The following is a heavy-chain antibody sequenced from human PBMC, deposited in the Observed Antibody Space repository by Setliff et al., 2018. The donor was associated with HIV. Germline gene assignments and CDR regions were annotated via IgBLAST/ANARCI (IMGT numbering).Heavy chain of an antibody. V-gene: IGHV4-59*08. CDR2: IYYSGDS. CDR3: ARFARDPTD. Sequence: SETLSLTCTVSGASITSSYWTWIRQSPGRGLEYLGYIYYSGDSNYSPSLKSRLSMSLDASTSQFSLRLNSLSAADTAMYYCARFARDPTDWGRGILVTVSS. J-gene: IGHJ4*02. CDR1: GASITSSY.